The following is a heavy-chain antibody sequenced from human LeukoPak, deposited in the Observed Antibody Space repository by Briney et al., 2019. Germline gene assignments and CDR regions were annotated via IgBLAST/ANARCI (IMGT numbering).Heavy chain of an antibody. CDR3: ARGRDGRGYPVFQC. J-gene: IGHJ1*01. CDR1: GFSFSDYY. D-gene: IGHD3-22*01. Sequence: GGSLTLSCAASGFSFSDYYMSWIRQAPGKGLEWISYTSTISTNTYNADAVKGGCTVSRDNNKNSLYLQMDSRRAEDTAAYYCARGRDGRGYPVFQCWGQGALVTASS. CDR2: TSTISTNT. V-gene: IGHV3-11*01.